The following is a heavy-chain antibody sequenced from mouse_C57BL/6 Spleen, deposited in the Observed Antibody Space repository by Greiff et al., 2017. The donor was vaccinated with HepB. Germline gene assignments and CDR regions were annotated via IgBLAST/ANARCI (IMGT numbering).Heavy chain of an antibody. V-gene: IGHV1-15*01. CDR3: TRSMITTGDWYFDV. D-gene: IGHD2-4*01. J-gene: IGHJ1*03. Sequence: QVQLQPSGAELVRPGASVTLSCKASGYTFTDYEMHWVKQTPVHGLEWIGAIDPETGGTAYNQKFKSKAILTADKSSSTAYMELRSLTSEDSAVYYCTRSMITTGDWYFDVWGTGTTVTVSS. CDR2: IDPETGGT. CDR1: GYTFTDYE.